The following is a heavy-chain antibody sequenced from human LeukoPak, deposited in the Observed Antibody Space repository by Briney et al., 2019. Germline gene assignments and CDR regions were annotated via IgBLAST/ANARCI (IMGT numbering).Heavy chain of an antibody. J-gene: IGHJ6*04. V-gene: IGHV1-69*06. CDR3: ARADGIAVAGIYYYYGMDV. Sequence: SVKVSCKASGGTFSSYAISWVRQAPGQGLEWMGGIIPIFGTANYAQKFQGRVTITADKSTSTAYMELSSLRSEDTAVYYCARADGIAVAGIYYYYGMDVWGKGTTVTDSS. D-gene: IGHD6-19*01. CDR1: GGTFSSYA. CDR2: IIPIFGTA.